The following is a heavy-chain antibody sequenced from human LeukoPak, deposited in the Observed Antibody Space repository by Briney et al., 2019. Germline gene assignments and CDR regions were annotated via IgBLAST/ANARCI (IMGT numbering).Heavy chain of an antibody. D-gene: IGHD3-22*01. Sequence: SETLSLTCAVYGGSFSGYYWSWIRQSPGKGLEWIGEISHSGSTYYNPSLKSRVTISLDTSKNQFSLKLSSVTAADTAIYYCARNYDSSGYTTFGYWGQGTLVTVSS. CDR3: ARNYDSSGYTTFGY. J-gene: IGHJ4*02. CDR1: GGSFSGYY. V-gene: IGHV4-34*01. CDR2: ISHSGST.